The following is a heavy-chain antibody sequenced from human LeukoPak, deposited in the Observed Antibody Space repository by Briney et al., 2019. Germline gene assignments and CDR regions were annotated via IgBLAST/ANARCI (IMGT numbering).Heavy chain of an antibody. Sequence: GGSLRLSCVASGFTFSSYWMSWVRQAPGKGLEWVSYISSSGSTIYYADSVKGRFTISRDNAKNSLYLQMNSLRAEDTAVYYCAITREPDIVGATWENDYWGQGTLVTVSS. V-gene: IGHV3-48*03. J-gene: IGHJ4*02. CDR3: AITREPDIVGATWENDY. D-gene: IGHD1-26*01. CDR1: GFTFSSYW. CDR2: ISSSGSTI.